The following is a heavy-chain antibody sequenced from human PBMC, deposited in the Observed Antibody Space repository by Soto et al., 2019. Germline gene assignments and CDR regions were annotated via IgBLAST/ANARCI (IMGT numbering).Heavy chain of an antibody. V-gene: IGHV4-59*08. CDR3: ARRVYSSGRPMLNYYYMDV. CDR1: GGSISSYY. D-gene: IGHD6-19*01. CDR2: VYYSGST. Sequence: PSETLSLTCTVSGGSISSYYWSWIRQPPGKGLEWIGYVYYSGSTNYNPSLKSRVTISVDTSKNQFSLKRSSVTAADTAVYYCARRVYSSGRPMLNYYYMDVWGKGTTVTVSS. J-gene: IGHJ6*03.